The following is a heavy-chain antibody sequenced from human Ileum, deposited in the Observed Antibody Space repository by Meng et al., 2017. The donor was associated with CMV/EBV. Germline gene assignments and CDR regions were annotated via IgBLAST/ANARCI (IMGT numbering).Heavy chain of an antibody. Sequence: GSLRLSCTVSGGSISSYYWSWIRQPPGKGLEWIGYIYYSGSTNYNPSLKSRVTISVDTSKNQFSLKLSSVTAADTAVYYCAREGEYSTSSEAASYFDYWGQGNLVTGAS. CDR2: IYYSGST. CDR3: AREGEYSTSSEAASYFDY. D-gene: IGHD6-6*01. V-gene: IGHV4-59*01. J-gene: IGHJ4*01. CDR1: GGSISSYY.